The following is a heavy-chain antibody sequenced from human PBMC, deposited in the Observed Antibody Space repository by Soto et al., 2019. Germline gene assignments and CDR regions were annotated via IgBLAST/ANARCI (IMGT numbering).Heavy chain of an antibody. D-gene: IGHD6-19*01. CDR1: GFTFSSYA. CDR3: AKGSQQWLSAFDY. J-gene: IGHJ4*02. CDR2: ISGSGGST. V-gene: IGHV3-23*01. Sequence: GGSLRLSCAASGFTFSSYAMSWVRQTPGKGLEWVSCISGSGGSTYYVDSVKGRFTISGDDSKNTLYLQMNSLRTEDTAVYYCAKGSQQWLSAFDYWGQGTLVTVSS.